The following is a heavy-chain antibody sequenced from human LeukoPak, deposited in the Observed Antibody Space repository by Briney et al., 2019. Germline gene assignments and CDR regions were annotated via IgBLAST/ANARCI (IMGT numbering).Heavy chain of an antibody. CDR3: AKATAVAGIPRYFDL. D-gene: IGHD6-19*01. J-gene: IGHJ2*01. CDR2: ISGSGGST. CDR1: GFTFNSYG. V-gene: IGHV3-23*01. Sequence: PGGSLRLSCAASGFTFNSYGMSWVRQAPGKGLEWVSAISGSGGSTYYADSVKGRFTISRDNFKNTLHLQMNSLRAEDTAVYYCAKATAVAGIPRYFDLWGRGTLVTVSS.